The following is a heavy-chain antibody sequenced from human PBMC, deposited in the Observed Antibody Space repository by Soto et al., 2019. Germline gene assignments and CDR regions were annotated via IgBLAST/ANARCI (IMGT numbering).Heavy chain of an antibody. J-gene: IGHJ6*02. Sequence: GGSLRLSCAASGFTVSSNYMSCVRQAPGKGLEWVSVIYSGGSTYYADSVKGRFTISRDNSKNTLYLQMNSLRAEDTAVYYCARDQANYDFWSGYYYYYGMDVWGQGTTVTVSS. CDR2: IYSGGST. CDR3: ARDQANYDFWSGYYYYYGMDV. CDR1: GFTVSSNY. D-gene: IGHD3-3*01. V-gene: IGHV3-53*01.